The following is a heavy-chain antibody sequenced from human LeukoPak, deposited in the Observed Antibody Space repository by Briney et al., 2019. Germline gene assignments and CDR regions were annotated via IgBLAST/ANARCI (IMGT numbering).Heavy chain of an antibody. CDR3: VKGHDSSGYYLSYSDY. Sequence: GGSLRLSCSASGFTFSSYAMHWVRQAPGKGLEYVSTISSNGGTTYYADSVKGRFTISRENSKNTLYLQMSSLRAEDTAVYYCVKGHDSSGYYLSYSDYWGQGALVTVSS. J-gene: IGHJ4*02. CDR1: GFTFSSYA. CDR2: ISSNGGTT. V-gene: IGHV3-64D*09. D-gene: IGHD3-22*01.